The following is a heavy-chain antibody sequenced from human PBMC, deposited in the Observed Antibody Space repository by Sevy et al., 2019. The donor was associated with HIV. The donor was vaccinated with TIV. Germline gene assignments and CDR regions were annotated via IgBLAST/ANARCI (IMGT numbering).Heavy chain of an antibody. V-gene: IGHV3-48*02. J-gene: IGHJ6*02. CDR3: ARGREWSYYDFWSGYYRNYYYYGMDV. D-gene: IGHD3-3*01. Sequence: GGSLRLSCAASGFTFSSYSMNWVRQAPGKGLEWVSYISSSSSTIYYADSVKGRFTISRDNAKNSLYLQMNSLRDEDTVVYYCARGREWSYYDFWSGYYRNYYYYGMDVWGQGTTVTVSS. CDR2: ISSSSSTI. CDR1: GFTFSSYS.